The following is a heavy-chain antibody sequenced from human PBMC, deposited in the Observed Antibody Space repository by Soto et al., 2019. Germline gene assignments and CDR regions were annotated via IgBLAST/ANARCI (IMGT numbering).Heavy chain of an antibody. CDR2: VNAGNGNT. D-gene: IGHD2-15*01. V-gene: IGHV1-3*01. J-gene: IGHJ4*02. CDR3: ARDRVGSFDY. Sequence: GASVKVSCKASGYTFTSYAMHWVRQAPGQRVEGVGWVNAGNGNTKYSQKFQGRVTITRDTSASTAYMELSSLRSEDTAVYYCARDRVGSFDYWGQGTLVTVSS. CDR1: GYTFTSYA.